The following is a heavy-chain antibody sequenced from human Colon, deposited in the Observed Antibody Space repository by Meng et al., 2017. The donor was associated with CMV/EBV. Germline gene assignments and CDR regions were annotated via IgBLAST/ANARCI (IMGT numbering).Heavy chain of an antibody. J-gene: IGHJ4*02. Sequence: SGPTLVKPTQTFTLTCTFSGFSLRTIGLSVGWIRQPPGKALEWLALVYWNDDKRYSPSLKSRLTVTKDASKNQVILRLTNVDPLDSGTYYCAHGGSGYDFGAGGFDYWGPGTQVTVSS. CDR2: VYWNDDK. D-gene: IGHD5-12*01. V-gene: IGHV2-5*01. CDR3: AHGGSGYDFGAGGFDY. CDR1: GFSLRTIGLS.